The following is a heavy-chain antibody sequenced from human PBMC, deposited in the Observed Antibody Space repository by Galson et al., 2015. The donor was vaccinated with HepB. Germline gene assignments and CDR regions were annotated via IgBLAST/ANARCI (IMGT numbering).Heavy chain of an antibody. CDR2: ISGSGTNT. V-gene: IGHV3-23*01. J-gene: IGHJ4*02. CDR1: GFTFSSHS. CDR3: ARAARLTGNTVPYCDY. D-gene: IGHD1-7*01. Sequence: SLRLSCAASGFTFSSHSMSWVRQPPGKGLEWVSLISGSGTNTYYADSVKGRFTISRDNSKNTLYLQMDSLRAEDTAIYYCARAARLTGNTVPYCDYWGQGTLVTVSA.